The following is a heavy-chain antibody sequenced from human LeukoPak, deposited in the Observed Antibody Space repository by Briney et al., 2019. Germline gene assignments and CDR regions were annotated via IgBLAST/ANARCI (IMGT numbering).Heavy chain of an antibody. Sequence: GESLKIACRGPGYSFTSYWVSWGRQVPGKGLEWTGEIDPCYSYVDYSPSFEGHVTISADKSISTAYLQWSSVKASDTAMYYCARHTPVSPFEAFDIWGQGTMATVS. V-gene: IGHV5-10-1*01. CDR2: IDPCYSYV. CDR1: GYSFTSYW. J-gene: IGHJ3*02. D-gene: IGHD4-17*01. CDR3: ARHTPVSPFEAFDI.